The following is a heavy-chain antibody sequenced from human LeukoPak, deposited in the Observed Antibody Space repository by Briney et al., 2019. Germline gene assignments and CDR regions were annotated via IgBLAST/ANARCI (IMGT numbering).Heavy chain of an antibody. CDR3: ASSVDYTGYSDY. Sequence: PSETLSLTCTVSGGSISSGGYYWSWIRQHPGKGLEWIGYIYYSGSTYYNPSLESRVTISVDTSKNQFSLKLSSVTAADTAVYYCASSVDYTGYSDYRGQGTLVTVSS. CDR2: IYYSGST. CDR1: GGSISSGGYY. D-gene: IGHD4-11*01. V-gene: IGHV4-31*03. J-gene: IGHJ4*02.